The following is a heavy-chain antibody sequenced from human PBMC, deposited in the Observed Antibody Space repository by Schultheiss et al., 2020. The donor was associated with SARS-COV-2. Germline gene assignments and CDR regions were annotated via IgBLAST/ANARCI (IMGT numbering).Heavy chain of an antibody. Sequence: SETLSLTCTVSGGSISSGGYYWSWIRQPPGKGPEWIASMYRGGSTYYNPSLKSRVTISVDTSKNQFSLKLSSVTAADTAVYYCAKRIVGATFDYWGQGTLVTVSS. CDR1: GGSISSGGYY. CDR2: MYRGGST. CDR3: AKRIVGATFDY. D-gene: IGHD1-26*01. V-gene: IGHV4-39*07. J-gene: IGHJ4*02.